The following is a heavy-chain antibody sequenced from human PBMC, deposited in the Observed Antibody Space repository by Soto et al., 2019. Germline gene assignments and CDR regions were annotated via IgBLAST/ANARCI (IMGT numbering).Heavy chain of an antibody. CDR2: IYYNGNT. Sequence: SETLSLTCTVSGASISSGYYWTWIRQHPGKGLEWIGYIYYNGNTFYNPSLKSRLTISLDTSKTQFSLKLSSVTAADAAMYYCARALRSYYFDYWGQGPLVTVSS. CDR3: ARALRSYYFDY. CDR1: GASISSGYY. D-gene: IGHD3-16*02. J-gene: IGHJ4*02. V-gene: IGHV4-31*03.